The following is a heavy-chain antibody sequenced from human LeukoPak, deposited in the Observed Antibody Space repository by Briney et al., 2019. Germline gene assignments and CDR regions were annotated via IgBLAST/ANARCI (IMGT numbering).Heavy chain of an antibody. D-gene: IGHD5-24*01. CDR1: GYTFASYD. CDR2: MNPNSGNT. J-gene: IGHJ4*02. CDR3: ARRDGYNYVDY. V-gene: IGHV1-8*03. Sequence: ASVKVSCKASGYTFASYDINWVRQATGQGLEWMGWMNPNSGNTGYAQKFQGRVTITRNTSISTAYMELSSLRSEDTAVYYCARRDGYNYVDYWGQGTLVTVSS.